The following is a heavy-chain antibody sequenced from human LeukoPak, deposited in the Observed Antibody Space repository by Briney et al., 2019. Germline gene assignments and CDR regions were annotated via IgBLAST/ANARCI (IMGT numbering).Heavy chain of an antibody. CDR2: ISDSGGSI. J-gene: IGHJ4*02. Sequence: GSLRLSCAASGFTFSNYAMSWVRQAPGKGLEWVSGISDSGGSIYYADSVKGRFTISRDNSKKTLYLQMNSLRAEDTAVYYCAKGIVGATRASFDYWGQGTLVTVSS. CDR3: AKGIVGATRASFDY. V-gene: IGHV3-23*01. CDR1: GFTFSNYA. D-gene: IGHD1-26*01.